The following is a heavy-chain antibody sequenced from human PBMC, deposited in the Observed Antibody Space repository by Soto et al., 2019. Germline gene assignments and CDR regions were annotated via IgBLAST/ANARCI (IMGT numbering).Heavy chain of an antibody. Sequence: GSLRLSCVASGFIFSDYYMAWIRRAPGKGLEWVSYISDGGSYTNHGNSVRGRVSVSRDDARNSLYLQINNLRVEDTGVYYCARAPGAVNSYAGVDVWGQGTTVTVSS. CDR3: ARAPGAVNSYAGVDV. V-gene: IGHV3-11*05. CDR1: GFIFSDYY. CDR2: ISDGGSYT. D-gene: IGHD6-19*01. J-gene: IGHJ6*02.